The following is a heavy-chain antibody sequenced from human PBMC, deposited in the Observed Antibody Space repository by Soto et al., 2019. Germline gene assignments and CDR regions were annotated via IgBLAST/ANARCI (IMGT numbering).Heavy chain of an antibody. Sequence: SETLSLTCTVPGGSISSGDYYWSWIRQHPGKGLEWIGHIYNSGSTYYNPSLKSRVTISVDTSKNQFSLKLSSVTAADTAVYYCARVWAVAAPFDYWGQGTQVTVSS. D-gene: IGHD6-19*01. V-gene: IGHV4-31*03. CDR1: GGSISSGDYY. CDR3: ARVWAVAAPFDY. CDR2: IYNSGST. J-gene: IGHJ4*02.